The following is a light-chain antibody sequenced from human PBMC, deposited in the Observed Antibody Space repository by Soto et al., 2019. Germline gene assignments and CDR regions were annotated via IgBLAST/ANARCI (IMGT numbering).Light chain of an antibody. Sequence: EIVLTQSPGTLSLSPGERATLSCRASQSVSSSYLAWYQQKPGQAPRLLIYGASSRATGIPDRFNGSGAGTAFTPTISSLEPEDVAVDYCQQYESTPRTFGQGTKVDIK. J-gene: IGKJ1*01. CDR3: QQYESTPRT. CDR1: QSVSSSY. CDR2: GAS. V-gene: IGKV3-20*01.